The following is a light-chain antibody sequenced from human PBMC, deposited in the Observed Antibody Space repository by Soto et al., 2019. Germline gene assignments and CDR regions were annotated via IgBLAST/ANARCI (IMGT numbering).Light chain of an antibody. Sequence: EIVLTQSPGTLSLSPGERATLTCRASQSVTSSYLAWYQQKPGQAPRLLMYGASSRATGIPDRFSGSGSGKDFTLTISRLEPEDFAVYYCQKYGSSPLTFGPGTKVDIK. J-gene: IGKJ3*01. CDR1: QSVTSSY. CDR3: QKYGSSPLT. V-gene: IGKV3-20*01. CDR2: GAS.